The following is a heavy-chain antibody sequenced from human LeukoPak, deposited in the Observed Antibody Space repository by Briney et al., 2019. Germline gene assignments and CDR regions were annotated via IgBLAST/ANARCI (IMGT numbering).Heavy chain of an antibody. J-gene: IGHJ4*02. Sequence: ASVKVSCKASGGTFNSYGINWVRQAPGQGLEWMGWISAYNGNTNYAQKLQGRVTMTTDTSTSTAYMELRSLRSDDTAVYYCARDCMVAHCDYWGQGTLVTVSS. CDR2: ISAYNGNT. V-gene: IGHV1-18*01. CDR1: GGTFNSYG. CDR3: ARDCMVAHCDY. D-gene: IGHD4/OR15-4a*01.